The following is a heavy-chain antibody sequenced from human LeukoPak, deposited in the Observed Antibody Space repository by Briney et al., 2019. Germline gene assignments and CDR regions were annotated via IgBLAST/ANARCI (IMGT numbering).Heavy chain of an antibody. J-gene: IGHJ4*02. CDR3: AARAGITMIVVPTGY. Sequence: SETLSLTCAVYGGSFIGYYWSWLRQPPGRGLEWIGEINHSGSTNYNPSLKSQVTISVDTSKNQFSLKLSSVTAADTAVYYCAARAGITMIVVPTGYWGQGILVTVSS. CDR1: GGSFIGYY. V-gene: IGHV4-34*01. D-gene: IGHD3-22*01. CDR2: INHSGST.